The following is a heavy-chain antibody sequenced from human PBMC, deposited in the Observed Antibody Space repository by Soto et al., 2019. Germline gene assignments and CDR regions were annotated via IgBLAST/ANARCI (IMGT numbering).Heavy chain of an antibody. J-gene: IGHJ6*02. Sequence: PGGSLRLSCAASGFTFSSYWMHWVRQAPGKGLVWVSRINSDGSSTSYADSVKGRFTISRDNAKNTLYLQMNSLRAEDTAVYYCAREGSSGYYYYYGMDVWGQGTTVTVSS. CDR2: INSDGSST. V-gene: IGHV3-74*01. D-gene: IGHD3-22*01. CDR1: GFTFSSYW. CDR3: AREGSSGYYYYYGMDV.